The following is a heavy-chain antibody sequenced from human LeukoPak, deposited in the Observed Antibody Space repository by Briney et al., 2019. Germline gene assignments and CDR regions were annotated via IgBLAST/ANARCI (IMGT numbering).Heavy chain of an antibody. CDR1: GFTISSYW. CDR2: VDPDGSGK. CDR3: QSWGVDNP. J-gene: IGHJ5*02. V-gene: IGHV3-7*01. D-gene: IGHD7-27*01. Sequence: PGGSLRLSCAASGFTISSYWMNWVRQAPGKGLEWVANVDPDGSGKYYIDSVKGRFTVSRDNAKNSLYLQMTSLRAEDTATYYCQSWGVDNPWGPGTLVTISS.